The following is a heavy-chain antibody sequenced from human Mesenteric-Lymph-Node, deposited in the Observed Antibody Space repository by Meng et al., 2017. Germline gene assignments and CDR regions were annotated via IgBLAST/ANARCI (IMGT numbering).Heavy chain of an antibody. CDR3: ASYGPCFGNNCPLSSFDH. V-gene: IGHV4-4*02. CDR2: IPHRGSS. Sequence: QLQESGPGLVKPAETLSLTCAGAGDSITNHNWWAWVRQPPGKGLEWIGEIPHRGSSAYNPSLKSRVSMSIDKSKNQFSLKLTSVTAADTAVYHCASYGPCFGNNCPLSSFDHWGQGTLVTVSS. J-gene: IGHJ4*02. CDR1: GDSITNHNW. D-gene: IGHD1-20*01.